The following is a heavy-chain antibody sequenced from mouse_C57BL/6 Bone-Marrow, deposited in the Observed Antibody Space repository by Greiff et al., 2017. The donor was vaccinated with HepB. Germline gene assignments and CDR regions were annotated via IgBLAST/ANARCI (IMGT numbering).Heavy chain of an antibody. D-gene: IGHD2-5*01. V-gene: IGHV1-81*01. CDR3: AFYYSNYYYTINY. J-gene: IGHJ4*01. CDR1: GYTFTSYG. Sequence: VQLQQSGAELVRPGASVKLSCKASGYTFTSYGIRWVKQRTGQGLEWIGEISPRSGNTYYNEKFKGKATLTAYKTSSTAYMELRSLSSEDSAVYICAFYYSNYYYTINYWGQGTSVPVSS. CDR2: ISPRSGNT.